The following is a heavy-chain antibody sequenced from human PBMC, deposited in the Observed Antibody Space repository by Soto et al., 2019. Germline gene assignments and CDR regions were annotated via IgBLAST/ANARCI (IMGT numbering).Heavy chain of an antibody. J-gene: IGHJ6*02. CDR2: ISTYNGDT. V-gene: IGHV1-18*01. CDR3: ARGGVAPYYYYGMDV. Sequence: ASVKVSCKASGYTFTRSGISWVRQAPGQELEWMGWISTYNGDTNYAQTFQGRVTMTTDTSTSTVHMEVRSLRSDDTAVYYCARGGVAPYYYYGMDVWGQGTPVNVSS. D-gene: IGHD5-12*01. CDR1: GYTFTRSG.